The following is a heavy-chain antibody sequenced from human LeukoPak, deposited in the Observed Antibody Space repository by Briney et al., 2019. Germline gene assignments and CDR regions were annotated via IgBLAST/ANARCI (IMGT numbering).Heavy chain of an antibody. CDR1: GYSISSGYY. D-gene: IGHD3-3*01. V-gene: IGHV4-38-2*02. J-gene: IGHJ4*02. Sequence: SETLSLTCTVSGYSISSGYYWGWIRQPPGKGLEWIGSIYHSGSTYYNPSLKSRVTISADTSKNQFSLKLSSVTAADTAVYYCARESRTIFGVVIIPFDYWGQGTLVTVSS. CDR3: ARESRTIFGVVIIPFDY. CDR2: IYHSGST.